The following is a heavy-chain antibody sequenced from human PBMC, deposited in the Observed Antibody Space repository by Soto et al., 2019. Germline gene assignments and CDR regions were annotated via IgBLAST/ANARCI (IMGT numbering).Heavy chain of an antibody. CDR2: IYWDDDK. V-gene: IGHV2-5*02. D-gene: IGHD1-1*01. Sequence: QITLKESGPTRVKPTQTLTLTCTFSGFSLTSRPMGVGWIRQAPGKALEWLVFIYWDDDKRYSPSLKSRITITKDTSGNQVVLTMTSMDPVDTATYYCAHRLSGYNWNGGYFDYWGQGALVTVSS. CDR1: GFSLTSRPMG. CDR3: AHRLSGYNWNGGYFDY. J-gene: IGHJ4*02.